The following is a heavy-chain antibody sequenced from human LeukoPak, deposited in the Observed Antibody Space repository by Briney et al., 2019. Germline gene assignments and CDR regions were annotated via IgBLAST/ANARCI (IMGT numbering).Heavy chain of an antibody. CDR1: GFTFSSHW. Sequence: GGSLRLSCAVSGFTFSSHWMRWVRQAPGKGLVWVSHIKSDGTSTNYADSVKGRFTISRDNAKNTLFLQMNSLRAEDTAVYYCARARLWERNWFDPWGQGTLVTVSS. V-gene: IGHV3-74*01. J-gene: IGHJ5*02. CDR3: ARARLWERNWFDP. D-gene: IGHD4/OR15-4a*01. CDR2: IKSDGTST.